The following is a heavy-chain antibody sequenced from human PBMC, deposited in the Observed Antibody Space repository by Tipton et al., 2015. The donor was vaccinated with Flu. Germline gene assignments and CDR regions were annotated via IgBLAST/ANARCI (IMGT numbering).Heavy chain of an antibody. J-gene: IGHJ4*02. CDR2: IYTGGSS. CDR1: GGSLSGYY. D-gene: IGHD5-12*01. CDR3: AREGYSGYDFGYDFDS. V-gene: IGHV4-4*07. Sequence: TLSLTCTVSGGSLSGYYWSWIRQPAGKGLEWIGRIYTGGSSYYNPSLKSRVTMSVDTSKNQCSLKLDSMTAADTAVYFCAREGYSGYDFGYDFDSWGQGALVTVST.